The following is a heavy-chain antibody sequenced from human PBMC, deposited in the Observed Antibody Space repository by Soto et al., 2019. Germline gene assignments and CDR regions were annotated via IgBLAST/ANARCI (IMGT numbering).Heavy chain of an antibody. V-gene: IGHV4-59*08. D-gene: IGHD2-21*01. CDR2: IYYGGST. J-gene: IGHJ4*02. CDR3: AKNWDCRSLLH. Sequence: SETLSLTCTVSGDSIRTDYWSWIRQSPGKGLEWIGFIYYGGSTNYNPSLKSRVTISVDTPKNQFSLKLSSVTAADTAVYYCAKNWDCRSLLHWGQGTLVTVSS. CDR1: GDSIRTDY.